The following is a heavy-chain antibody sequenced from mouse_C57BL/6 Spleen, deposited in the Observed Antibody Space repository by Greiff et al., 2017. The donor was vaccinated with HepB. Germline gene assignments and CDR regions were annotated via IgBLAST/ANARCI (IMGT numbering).Heavy chain of an antibody. Sequence: QPGAELVMPGASVKLSCKASGYTFTSYWMHWVKQRPGQGLEWIGEIDPSDSYTNYNQKFKGKSTLTVDKSSSTAYMQLSSLTSEDSAVYYCARFYGYYWYFDVWGTGTTVTVSS. CDR3: ARFYGYYWYFDV. J-gene: IGHJ1*03. V-gene: IGHV1-69*01. D-gene: IGHD2-2*01. CDR2: IDPSDSYT. CDR1: GYTFTSYW.